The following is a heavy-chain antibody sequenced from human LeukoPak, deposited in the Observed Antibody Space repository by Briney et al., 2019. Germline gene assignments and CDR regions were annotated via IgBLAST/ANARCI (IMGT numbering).Heavy chain of an antibody. CDR2: ISRSGSTI. CDR1: GFTFSSYE. D-gene: IGHD6-19*01. J-gene: IGHJ4*02. Sequence: GGSLRLSCAASGFTFSSYEMSWVRQAPGKELEWVSYISRSGSTIYYADSVKGRFTISRDNAKNSLYLQMNSLRAEDTAVYYCARDPYSSGWYFDYWGQGTLVTV. CDR3: ARDPYSSGWYFDY. V-gene: IGHV3-48*03.